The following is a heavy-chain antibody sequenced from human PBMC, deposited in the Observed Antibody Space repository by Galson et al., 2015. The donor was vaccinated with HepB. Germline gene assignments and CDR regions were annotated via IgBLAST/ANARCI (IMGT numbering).Heavy chain of an antibody. CDR1: GYTFTRYG. CDR3: ARDGDRGYCSSTICPAGY. J-gene: IGHJ4*02. Sequence: SVKVSCKASGYTFTRYGINWVRQAPGQGLEWMGWSSAYNGNTNYARKFQRRITMTTDTSTSTASIELRSLRSDDTAVYYCARDGDRGYCSSTICPAGYWGQGTLVTVSS. V-gene: IGHV1-18*01. CDR2: SSAYNGNT. D-gene: IGHD2-2*01.